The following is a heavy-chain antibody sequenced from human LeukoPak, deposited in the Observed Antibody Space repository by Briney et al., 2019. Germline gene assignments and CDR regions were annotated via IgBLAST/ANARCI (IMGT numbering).Heavy chain of an antibody. Sequence: SESLSLTCTVSGGSISSYYWSWMRQPPGKGLEWIAYISDIGSINYNPSLKSRVTISLDTSKNQFSLKLSSVTAADTAVYYCAGHHPRNTVDFWGQGTLVTVSS. CDR2: ISDIGSI. V-gene: IGHV4-59*08. CDR1: GGSISSYY. J-gene: IGHJ4*02. D-gene: IGHD2-8*02. CDR3: AGHHPRNTVDF.